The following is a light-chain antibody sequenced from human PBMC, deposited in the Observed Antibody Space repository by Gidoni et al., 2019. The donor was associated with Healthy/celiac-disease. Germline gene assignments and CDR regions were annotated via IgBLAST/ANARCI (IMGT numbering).Light chain of an antibody. J-gene: IGLJ3*02. CDR3: QSYDSSLSGSKV. V-gene: IGLV1-40*01. CDR2: GNS. Sequence: QSVLTQPPSVSGAPGQRVTISCTGRSSNIGAGYDVHWYQQLPGTAPKLLIYGNSNRPSGVPDRFSGSKSGTSASLAITGLQAEDEADYYCQSYDSSLSGSKVFG. CDR1: SSNIGAGYD.